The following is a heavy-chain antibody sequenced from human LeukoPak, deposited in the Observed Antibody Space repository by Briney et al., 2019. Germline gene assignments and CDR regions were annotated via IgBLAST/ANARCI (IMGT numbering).Heavy chain of an antibody. V-gene: IGHV3-48*03. D-gene: IGHD6-19*01. CDR2: ISSSGSTI. J-gene: IGHJ6*03. Sequence: GGSLRLSCAASGFTFSSYEMNWVRQAPGKGLEWVSCISSSGSTIYYADSVKGRFTISRDNAKNSLYLQMNSLRAEDTAVYYCATWQWLVRGEQTYYMDVWGKGTTVTVSS. CDR3: ATWQWLVRGEQTYYMDV. CDR1: GFTFSSYE.